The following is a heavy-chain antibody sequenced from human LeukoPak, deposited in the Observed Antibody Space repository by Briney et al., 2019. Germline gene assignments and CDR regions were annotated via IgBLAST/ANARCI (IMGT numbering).Heavy chain of an antibody. CDR2: IYSSGNT. CDR3: ARGGRYTYYDFWSGYYPLYFDY. V-gene: IGHV4-4*07. J-gene: IGHJ4*02. D-gene: IGHD3-3*01. Sequence: SETLSLTCTVSGGSISNYYWGWIRQPAGKGLEWIGRIYSSGNTNYNPSLKSRVTMSVDMSTNQFSLRLSSVTAADTAVYYCARGGRYTYYDFWSGYYPLYFDYWGQGTLVTVSS. CDR1: GGSISNYY.